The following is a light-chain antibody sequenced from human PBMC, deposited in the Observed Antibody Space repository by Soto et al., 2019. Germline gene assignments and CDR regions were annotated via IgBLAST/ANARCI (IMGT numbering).Light chain of an antibody. Sequence: DIVMTQSPDPLAVSLGERATINCKSSQSVLYSSNNKNYLAWYQQKPGQPPKLLIYWASTRESGVPDRFSGSGSGTDFTLTISSLQAEDVAVYYCQQYYSIPLTFGGGTKVDIK. V-gene: IGKV4-1*01. J-gene: IGKJ4*01. CDR1: QSVLYSSNNKNY. CDR3: QQYYSIPLT. CDR2: WAS.